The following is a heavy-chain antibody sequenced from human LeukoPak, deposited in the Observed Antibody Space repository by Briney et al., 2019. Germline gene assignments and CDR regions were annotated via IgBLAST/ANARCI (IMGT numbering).Heavy chain of an antibody. Sequence: GASVKVSCKASGYTFTSYGISWVRQAPGQGLEWMGIINPSGGSTSYAQKFQGRVTMTRDTSTSTVYMELSSLRSEDTAVYYCPRDRDDSSGYYYAVDFDYWGQGTLVTVSS. CDR3: PRDRDDSSGYYYAVDFDY. D-gene: IGHD3-22*01. CDR2: INPSGGST. J-gene: IGHJ4*02. V-gene: IGHV1-46*01. CDR1: GYTFTSYG.